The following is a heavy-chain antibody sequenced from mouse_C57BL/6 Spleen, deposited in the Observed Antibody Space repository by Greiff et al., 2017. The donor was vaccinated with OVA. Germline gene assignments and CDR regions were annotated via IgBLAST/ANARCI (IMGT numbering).Heavy chain of an antibody. V-gene: IGHV5-17*01. J-gene: IGHJ3*01. CDR3: ARWGDFAY. D-gene: IGHD3-3*01. Sequence: EVKLVESGGGLVKPGGSLKLSCAASGFTFSDYGMHWVRQAPEKGLEWVAYISSGSSTIYSADTVKGRFTISRDNAKNTLFLKMTSLRSEDTAMYYCARWGDFAYWGQGTRVTVSA. CDR2: ISSGSSTI. CDR1: GFTFSDYG.